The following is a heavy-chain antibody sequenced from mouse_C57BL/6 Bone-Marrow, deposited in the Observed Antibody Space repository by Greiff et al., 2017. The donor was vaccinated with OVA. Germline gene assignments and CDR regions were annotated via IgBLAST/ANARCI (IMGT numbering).Heavy chain of an antibody. J-gene: IGHJ3*01. CDR2: IDPSDSET. CDR1: GYTFTSYW. CDR3: ARGAYGNPFAY. D-gene: IGHD2-1*01. V-gene: IGHV1-52*01. Sequence: VQLQQPGAELVRPGSSVKLSCKASGYTFTSYWMHWVKQRPIQGLEWIGNIDPSDSETHYNQKFKDKATLTVDKSSSPAYMQLSSLTSEDSAVYYCARGAYGNPFAYWGQGTLVTVSA.